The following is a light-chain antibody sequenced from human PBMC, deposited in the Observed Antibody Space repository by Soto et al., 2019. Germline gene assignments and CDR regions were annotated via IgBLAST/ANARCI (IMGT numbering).Light chain of an antibody. CDR2: GAS. Sequence: EIVLTQSPGTLSLSPGERVTLSCRASQSVSSSYLAWYQQKPGQAPRLLIYGASSRATGIPDRFSGSGSGTDFTLTITRLESEDFAVCHCQHYRTSFGGGTKVEIK. V-gene: IGKV3-20*01. CDR1: QSVSSSY. J-gene: IGKJ4*01. CDR3: QHYRTS.